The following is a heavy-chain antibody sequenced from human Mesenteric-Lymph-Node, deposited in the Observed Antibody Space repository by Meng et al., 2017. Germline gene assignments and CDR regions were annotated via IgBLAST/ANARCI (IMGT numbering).Heavy chain of an antibody. CDR1: GGTFSSYG. D-gene: IGHD1-26*01. J-gene: IGHJ4*02. V-gene: IGHV1-69*01. CDR3: ARDRGSGSYYAGGFDY. CDR2: IIPIFGTA. Sequence: QVRPGHAGAELRKPGSSVKVSCKAAGGTFSSYGSSWVRQAPGQGLEWMGGIIPIFGTANYAQKFQGRVTITADESTSTAYMELSSLRSEDTAVYYCARDRGSGSYYAGGFDYWGQGTLVTVSS.